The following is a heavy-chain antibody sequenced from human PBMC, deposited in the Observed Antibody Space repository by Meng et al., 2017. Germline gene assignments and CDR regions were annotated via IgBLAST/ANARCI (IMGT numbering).Heavy chain of an antibody. J-gene: IGHJ3*02. CDR1: GFTVSSNY. CDR2: IYSGGST. D-gene: IGHD2-21*01. V-gene: IGHV3-53*04. Sequence: GESLKISCAASGFTVSSNYMSWVRQAPGKGLEWVSVIYSGGSTYYADSVKGRFTIFRHNSKNTLYLQMNSLRAEDTAVYYCASAGDDAFDIWGQGTMVTVSS. CDR3: ASAGDDAFDI.